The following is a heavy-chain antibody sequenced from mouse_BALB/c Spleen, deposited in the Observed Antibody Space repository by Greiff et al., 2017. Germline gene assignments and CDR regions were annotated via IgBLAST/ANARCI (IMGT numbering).Heavy chain of an antibody. J-gene: IGHJ2*01. CDR3: AREGSYYGRPFDY. CDR2: IWAGGST. CDR1: GFPLTSYG. Sequence: QVQLKESGPGLVAPSQSLSITCTVSGFPLTSYGVHWVRQPPGKGLEWLGVIWAGGSTNYNSALMSRLSISKDNSKSQVFLKMNSLQTDDTAMYYCAREGSYYGRPFDYWGQGTTLTVSS. D-gene: IGHD1-1*01. V-gene: IGHV2-9*02.